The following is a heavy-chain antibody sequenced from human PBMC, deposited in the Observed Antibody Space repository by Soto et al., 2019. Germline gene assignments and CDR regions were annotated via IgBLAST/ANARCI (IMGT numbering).Heavy chain of an antibody. J-gene: IGHJ6*02. Sequence: SETMSLTCTVAGGSISSGDYYWSWIRQPPGKGLEWIGYIYYSGSTYYNPSLKSRVTISVDTSKNQFSLKLSSVTAADTAVYYCAREATVTTRRDYYGMDVWGQGTTVTVSS. D-gene: IGHD4-17*01. CDR3: AREATVTTRRDYYGMDV. V-gene: IGHV4-30-4*01. CDR1: GGSISSGDYY. CDR2: IYYSGST.